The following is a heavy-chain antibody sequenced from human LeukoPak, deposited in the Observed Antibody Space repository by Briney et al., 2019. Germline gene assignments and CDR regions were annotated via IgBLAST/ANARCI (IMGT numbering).Heavy chain of an antibody. CDR3: ARDDFRKQAFDI. D-gene: IGHD3-3*01. V-gene: IGHV1-69*05. CDR2: IIPIFGTA. CDR1: GGTFSSYA. J-gene: IGHJ3*02. Sequence: ALVKVSCKASGGTFSSYAISWVRHAPGQGLEWMGGIIPIFGTANYAQKFQGRVTITTDESTSTAYMELSSLRSEDTAVYYCARDDFRKQAFDIWGQGTMVTVSS.